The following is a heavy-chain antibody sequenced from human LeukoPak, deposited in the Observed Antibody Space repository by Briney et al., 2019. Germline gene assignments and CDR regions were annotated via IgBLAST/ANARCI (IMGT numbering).Heavy chain of an antibody. Sequence: PGGSLRLSCAASGFTFNHYEMNWVRLAPGKGLEWVSSISSSSSYIYYADSVKGRFTISRDNAKKSLYLQMNSLRAEDTAVYYCARTYYYDSSGYREDWFDPWGQGTLVTVSS. J-gene: IGHJ5*02. D-gene: IGHD3-22*01. CDR3: ARTYYYDSSGYREDWFDP. CDR2: ISSSSSYI. V-gene: IGHV3-21*01. CDR1: GFTFNHYE.